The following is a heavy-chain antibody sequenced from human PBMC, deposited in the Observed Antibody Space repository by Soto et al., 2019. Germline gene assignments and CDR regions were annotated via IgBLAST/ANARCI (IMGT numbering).Heavy chain of an antibody. J-gene: IGHJ4*01. V-gene: IGHV6-1*01. D-gene: IGHD1-26*01. CDR3: ARGEQYSGRIFDY. Sequence: PSQTLSLTCAITGDSVSSNSAGWSWVRQSPSRGREWLGRTYYRSKWYYEYAVSVRGRITINPDTSKNQYSLQLNSVTPEDTAVYFCARGEQYSGRIFDYWGQRTLVTVSS. CDR2: TYYRSKWYY. CDR1: GDSVSSNSAG.